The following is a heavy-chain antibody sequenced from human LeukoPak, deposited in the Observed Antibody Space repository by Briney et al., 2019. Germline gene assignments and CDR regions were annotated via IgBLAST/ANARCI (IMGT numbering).Heavy chain of an antibody. CDR3: ARVTRFNQFGELWFDY. CDR1: GGSFSSYY. Sequence: SETLSLTCAVYGGSFSSYYWSWIRQPPGKGLEWIGEITHSGSTHYNPSLKSRVTISLDTSKGQFSLKLSSVTAADTAVYYCARVTRFNQFGELWFDYWGQGTLLTVSS. D-gene: IGHD3-10*01. CDR2: ITHSGST. J-gene: IGHJ4*02. V-gene: IGHV4-34*01.